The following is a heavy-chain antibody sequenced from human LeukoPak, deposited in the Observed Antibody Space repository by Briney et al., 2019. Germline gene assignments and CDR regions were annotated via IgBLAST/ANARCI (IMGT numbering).Heavy chain of an antibody. CDR2: INHSGST. Sequence: NTSETLSLTCAVYGGSFSGYYWSWIRQPPGKGLEWIGEINHSGSTYYNPSLKSRVTISVDTSKNQFSLKLSSVTAADTAVYYCATGLGGNTFDYWGQGTLVTVSS. V-gene: IGHV4-34*01. D-gene: IGHD1-26*01. CDR1: GGSFSGYY. CDR3: ATGLGGNTFDY. J-gene: IGHJ4*02.